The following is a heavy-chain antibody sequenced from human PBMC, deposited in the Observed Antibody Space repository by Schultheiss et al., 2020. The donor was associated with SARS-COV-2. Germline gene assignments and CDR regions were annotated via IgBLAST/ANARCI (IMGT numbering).Heavy chain of an antibody. V-gene: IGHV1-2*06. Sequence: ASVKVSCKASGYTFTSYAMHWVRQAPGQGLEWMGRINPNSGGTNYAQKFQGRVTMTRDTSISTAYMELSRLRSDDTAVYYCARVAPDPSLDYYYGMDVWGQGTTVTVSS. CDR3: ARVAPDPSLDYYYGMDV. CDR2: INPNSGGT. J-gene: IGHJ6*02. CDR1: GYTFTSYA.